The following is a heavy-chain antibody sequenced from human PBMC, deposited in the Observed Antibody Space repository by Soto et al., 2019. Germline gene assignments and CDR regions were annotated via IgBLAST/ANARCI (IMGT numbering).Heavy chain of an antibody. V-gene: IGHV1-3*01. CDR2: ISGDSGNT. CDR1: GYMFTKSA. J-gene: IGHJ4*03. Sequence: ASVKVSCEASGYMFTKSAMHWVRQAPGQRLEWMGWISGDSGNTKYSPKLQDRVTITRDTSASTAYMGLSSLRSEDTALYYCARDGVAAGNINFDYWGQGTLVTVSS. D-gene: IGHD6-19*01. CDR3: ARDGVAAGNINFDY.